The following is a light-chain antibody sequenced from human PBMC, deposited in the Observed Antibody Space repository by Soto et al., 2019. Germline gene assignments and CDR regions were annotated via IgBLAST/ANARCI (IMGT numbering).Light chain of an antibody. CDR2: DAS. Sequence: DIQMAQSPSTLSASVGERVTITCRASQNIGSWLAWYQHKPGKAAKVLIYDASSLEPGVPSRFSGSGSGTDFSLTISSLRPDDFATYYCQQYNTYPLTFGQGTKVEIK. V-gene: IGKV1-5*01. CDR3: QQYNTYPLT. J-gene: IGKJ1*01. CDR1: QNIGSW.